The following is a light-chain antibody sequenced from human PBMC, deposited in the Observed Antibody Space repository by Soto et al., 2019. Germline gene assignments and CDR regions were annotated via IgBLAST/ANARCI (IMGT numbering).Light chain of an antibody. J-gene: IGKJ5*01. V-gene: IGKV2-28*01. CDR3: MQVLQNIPT. CDR1: QSLLLSNGYNY. CDR2: LGS. Sequence: EIVMTQSPLSLPVTPGEPASISCTSSQSLLLSNGYNYLDWYLQRPGQSPQLLIYLGSNRASGVPDRFSGSGSGTNFTLNITTVEAGDFGVYFCMQVLQNIPTFGQGTRLEIK.